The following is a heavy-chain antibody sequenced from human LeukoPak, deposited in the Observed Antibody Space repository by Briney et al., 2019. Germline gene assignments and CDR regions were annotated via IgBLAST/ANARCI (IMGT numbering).Heavy chain of an antibody. V-gene: IGHV5-51*01. J-gene: IGHJ3*02. Sequence: GESLKISCKGSGYSFTSYWIGWVRQMPGKGLEWMGIIYPGDSDTRYSPSFQGQVTISADKSISTAYLQWSSLKASDTAMYYCARHHHYSSGWYLWAFDIWGQGTMVTVSS. CDR1: GYSFTSYW. CDR3: ARHHHYSSGWYLWAFDI. CDR2: IYPGDSDT. D-gene: IGHD6-19*01.